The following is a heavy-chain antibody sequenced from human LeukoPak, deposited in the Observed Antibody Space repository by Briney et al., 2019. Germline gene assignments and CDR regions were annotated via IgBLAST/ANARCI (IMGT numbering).Heavy chain of an antibody. D-gene: IGHD2/OR15-2a*01. Sequence: GGSLRLSCAASGFTFSSYGMHWVRQAPGKGLEWVAVIWYDGSNKYYADSVKGRFTISRDNSKNTLYLQMNSLRAEDTAVYYCAGAGERSMPSDYWGQGTLVTVSS. V-gene: IGHV3-33*01. CDR1: GFTFSSYG. CDR2: IWYDGSNK. J-gene: IGHJ4*02. CDR3: AGAGERSMPSDY.